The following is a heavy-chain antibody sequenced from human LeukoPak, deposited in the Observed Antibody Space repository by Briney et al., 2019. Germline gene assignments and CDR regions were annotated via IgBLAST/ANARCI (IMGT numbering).Heavy chain of an antibody. J-gene: IGHJ4*02. CDR3: ARDGVYSGYDYTN. CDR2: IYYSGST. CDR1: GGSINSGDYY. V-gene: IGHV4-30-4*08. Sequence: TLSLTCTVSGGSINSGDYYWSWVRQPPGKGLEWIGYIYYSGSTYYNPSLKSRVTISVDTSKNQFSLKLSSVTAADTAVYYCARDGVYSGYDYTNWGQGTLVTVSS. D-gene: IGHD5-12*01.